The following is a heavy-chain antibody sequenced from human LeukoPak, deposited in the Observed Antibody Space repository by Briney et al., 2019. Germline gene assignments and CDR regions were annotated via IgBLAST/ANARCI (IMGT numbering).Heavy chain of an antibody. V-gene: IGHV4-31*11. J-gene: IGHJ4*02. CDR3: SRGLDSRKLGY. CDR1: GASFNSDDQY. Sequence: SETPSLTCAVSGASFNSDDQYWNWIRQSPGKGLEWIGSIHPSGMLYNNPSLESRVTMSRDTSKNQFSLNLNSVTAADTAVYFCSRGLDSRKLGYWGQGILVTVSS. D-gene: IGHD3-22*01. CDR2: IHPSGML.